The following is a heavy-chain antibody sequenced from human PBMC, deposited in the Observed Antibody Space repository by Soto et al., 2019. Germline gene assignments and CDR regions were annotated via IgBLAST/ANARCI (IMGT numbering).Heavy chain of an antibody. Sequence: ASVKVSCKVSGYTLTELSMHWVRQAPGKGLEWMGGFDPEDGETIYAQKFQGRVTMTEDTSTDTAYMELSSLRSEDTAVYYCATSGWLQSQEDAFDXWGQGTMVTVS. CDR1: GYTLTELS. CDR2: FDPEDGET. D-gene: IGHD5-12*01. CDR3: ATSGWLQSQEDAFDX. V-gene: IGHV1-24*01. J-gene: IGHJ3*02.